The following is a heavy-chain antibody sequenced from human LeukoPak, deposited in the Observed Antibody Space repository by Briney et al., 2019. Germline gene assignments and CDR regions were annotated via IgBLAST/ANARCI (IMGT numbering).Heavy chain of an antibody. CDR3: ARAVLLWFGEINWFDP. D-gene: IGHD3-10*01. V-gene: IGHV1-18*01. Sequence: ASVKVSCKASGYTFTSYGINWVRQAPGQGLEWMGWISAYNGNTNYAQKLQGRVTMTTDTSTSTAYMELRSLRSDDTAVYYCARAVLLWFGEINWFDPWGQGTLVTASS. CDR2: ISAYNGNT. J-gene: IGHJ5*02. CDR1: GYTFTSYG.